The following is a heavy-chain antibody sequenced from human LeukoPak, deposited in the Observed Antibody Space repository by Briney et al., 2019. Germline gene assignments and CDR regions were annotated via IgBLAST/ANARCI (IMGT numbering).Heavy chain of an antibody. J-gene: IGHJ4*02. CDR1: GFTVSSNY. D-gene: IGHD3-22*01. CDR2: ICSGGST. Sequence: GGSLRLSCAASGFTVSSNYMSWVRQAPGKGLEWVSVICSGGSTYYADSVKGRFTISRDNSKNTLYLQMNSLRAEDTAVYYCARDLAYYDSSGYYSNWGQGTLVTVSS. V-gene: IGHV3-66*01. CDR3: ARDLAYYDSSGYYSN.